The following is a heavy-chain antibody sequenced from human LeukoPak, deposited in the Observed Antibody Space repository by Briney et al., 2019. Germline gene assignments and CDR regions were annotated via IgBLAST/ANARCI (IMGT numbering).Heavy chain of an antibody. V-gene: IGHV4-39*07. CDR1: GGSISISNYY. CDR3: ARIIAADYGAHDEVGTNDY. J-gene: IGHJ4*02. D-gene: IGHD4-17*01. Sequence: PSETLSLTCTVSGGSISISNYYWAWIRQPPGKGLEWIGSIYHSGSTYYNPSLKSRVTISVDTSKNQFSLKLSSVTAADTAVYYCARIIAADYGAHDEVGTNDYWGQGTLVTVSS. CDR2: IYHSGST.